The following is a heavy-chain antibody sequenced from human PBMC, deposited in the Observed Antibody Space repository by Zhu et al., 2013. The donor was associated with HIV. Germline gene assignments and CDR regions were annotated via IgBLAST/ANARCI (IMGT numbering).Heavy chain of an antibody. CDR1: GYTFTSHY. V-gene: IGHV1-2*02. CDR3: ARDNNWGPDY. CDR2: IHPYSGNT. D-gene: IGHD7-27*01. Sequence: QVQLVQSGAXVKKPGASIKVSCKTSGYTFTSHYLHWIRQAPGQGLEWMGWIHPYSGNTNYAQQFQDRLSVTRDTSISTFYMELTSLASDDTAVYFCARDNNWGPDYWGQGTLITVSS. J-gene: IGHJ4*02.